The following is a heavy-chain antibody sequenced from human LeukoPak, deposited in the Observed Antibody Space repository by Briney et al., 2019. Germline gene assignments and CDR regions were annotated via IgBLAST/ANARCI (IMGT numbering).Heavy chain of an antibody. CDR1: GFTFTSSA. D-gene: IGHD5-12*01. V-gene: IGHV1-58*01. J-gene: IGHJ3*02. CDR3: AAEGSFIVATTDAFDI. CDR2: IVVGSGNT. Sequence: SVKGSFKASGFTFTSSAVQWVRQARGQRLEWIRWIVVGSGNTNYAQKFQERVTITRDMSTSTAYMELSSLRSEDTAVYYCAAEGSFIVATTDAFDIWGQGTMVTVSS.